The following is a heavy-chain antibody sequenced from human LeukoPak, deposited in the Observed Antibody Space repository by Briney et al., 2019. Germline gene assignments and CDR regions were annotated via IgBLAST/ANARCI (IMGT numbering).Heavy chain of an antibody. CDR2: IYYSGST. CDR3: AREVRGYYYYYYYYMDV. Sequence: PSETLSLTCTVSGGSISSSSYYWGWIRQPPGKGLEWIGSIYYSGSTYYNPSLKSRVTISVDTSKNQFSLKLSSVTAADTAVYYCAREVRGYYYYYYYYMDVWGKGTTVTVSS. CDR1: GGSISSSSYY. V-gene: IGHV4-39*07. D-gene: IGHD3-10*01. J-gene: IGHJ6*03.